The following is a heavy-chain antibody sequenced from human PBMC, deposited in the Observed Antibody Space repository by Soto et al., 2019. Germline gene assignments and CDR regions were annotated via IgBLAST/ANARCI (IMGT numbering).Heavy chain of an antibody. J-gene: IGHJ2*01. CDR1: GFSLSTSGVG. CDR2: IYWVDDK. Sequence: QITLKESGPTLVKPTQTLTLTCTFSGFSLSTSGVGVGWIRQPPGKALEWLALIYWVDDKRYSPSLKSRLTITKHTYKNQVVLTITNLDPVDTATYYCAHGYYGDYSRGYWYFDLWGRGTLVTVSS. V-gene: IGHV2-5*02. CDR3: AHGYYGDYSRGYWYFDL. D-gene: IGHD4-17*01.